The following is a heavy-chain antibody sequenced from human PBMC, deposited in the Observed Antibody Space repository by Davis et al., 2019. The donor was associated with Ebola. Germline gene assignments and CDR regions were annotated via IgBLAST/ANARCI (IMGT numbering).Heavy chain of an antibody. CDR2: IIPIFGTA. D-gene: IGHD3-22*01. V-gene: IGHV1-69*06. J-gene: IGHJ4*02. CDR3: ARALGYYDSSGYYYGDYYFDY. Sequence: AASVKVSCKASGGTFSSYAISWVRQAPGQGLEWMGGIIPIFGTANYAQKFQGRVTITADKSTSTAYMELSSLRSEDTAVYYCARALGYYDSSGYYYGDYYFDYWGQGTLVTVSS. CDR1: GGTFSSYA.